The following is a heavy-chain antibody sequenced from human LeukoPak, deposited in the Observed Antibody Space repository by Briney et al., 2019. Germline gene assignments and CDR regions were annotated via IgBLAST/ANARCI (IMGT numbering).Heavy chain of an antibody. CDR2: IYTSGST. Sequence: SETLSLTCTVSGGSISSGSYYWSWIRQPAGKGLEWIGRIYTSGSTYYNPSLKSRVTISVDTSKNQFSLKLSSVTAADTAVYYCVVNGSGYYMDVWGKGTTVTVSS. V-gene: IGHV4-61*02. J-gene: IGHJ6*03. CDR3: VVNGSGYYMDV. CDR1: GGSISSGSYY. D-gene: IGHD1-26*01.